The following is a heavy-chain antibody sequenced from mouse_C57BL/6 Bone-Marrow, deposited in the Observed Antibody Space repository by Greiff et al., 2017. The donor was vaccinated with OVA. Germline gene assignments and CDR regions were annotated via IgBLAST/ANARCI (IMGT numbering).Heavy chain of an antibody. V-gene: IGHV5-4*01. CDR1: GFTFSSYA. Sequence: EVQVVESGGGLVKPGGSLKLSCAASGFTFSSYAMSWVRQTPEKRLEWVATISDGGSYTYYPDNVKGRFTISRDNAKNNLYLQMSHLKSEDTAMYYCARDTGRYYFDYWGQGTTLTVSS. CDR3: ARDTGRYYFDY. J-gene: IGHJ2*01. CDR2: ISDGGSYT. D-gene: IGHD4-1*01.